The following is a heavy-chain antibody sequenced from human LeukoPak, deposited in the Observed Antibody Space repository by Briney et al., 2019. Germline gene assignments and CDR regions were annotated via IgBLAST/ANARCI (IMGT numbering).Heavy chain of an antibody. CDR1: GFTFSSFW. Sequence: PGGSLRLSRAASGFTFSSFWMNWLRQAPGKGLEWVANIKQDGSEKYYADSVKGRFTISRDNAKNSLFLQMNSLRAEDTAVYYCAREGDISVITYAYWGQGTLVTVSS. CDR3: AREGDISVITYAY. V-gene: IGHV3-7*01. D-gene: IGHD5-12*01. J-gene: IGHJ4*02. CDR2: IKQDGSEK.